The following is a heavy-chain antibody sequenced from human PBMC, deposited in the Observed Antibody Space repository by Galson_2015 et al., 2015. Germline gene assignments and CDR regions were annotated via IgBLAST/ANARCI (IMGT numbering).Heavy chain of an antibody. CDR1: GYTFTRYW. Sequence: QSGAEVKKPGESLKISCKGSGYTFTRYWVGWGRQMPGKGLEWMGIIYPGDSDPRYSPSFQGQATISADTFTSTAYLQWSSLKASDTAIYYCARRATIGAWAFDIWGQGTVVTVSS. CDR3: ARRATIGAWAFDI. D-gene: IGHD5-12*01. V-gene: IGHV5-51*01. CDR2: IYPGDSDP. J-gene: IGHJ3*02.